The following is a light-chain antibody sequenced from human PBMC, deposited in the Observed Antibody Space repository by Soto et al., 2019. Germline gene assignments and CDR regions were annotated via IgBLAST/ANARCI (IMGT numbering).Light chain of an antibody. CDR1: QSINNF. CDR2: DAS. Sequence: EIVLTQSPATLSLSPGERATLSCRASQSINNFLAWYQQKPGQAPSLLIYDASNRATGIPARFSGSGSGTDFTLTISSLEPEDFAVYYCQQYRHWPLTFGGGTKVDIK. V-gene: IGKV3-11*01. CDR3: QQYRHWPLT. J-gene: IGKJ4*01.